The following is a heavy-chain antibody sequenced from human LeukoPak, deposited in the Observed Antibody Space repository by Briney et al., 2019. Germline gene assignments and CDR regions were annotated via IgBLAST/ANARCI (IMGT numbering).Heavy chain of an antibody. Sequence: GASVKVSCKASGYTFSSYDITWVRQAPGQGLEWMGWISAYNGNTNYAQKFQGRVTMTTDTSTNTAYMELRSLRSDDTAVYYCARDSQSPDYWGQGTLVTVSS. CDR3: ARDSQSPDY. V-gene: IGHV1-18*01. CDR2: ISAYNGNT. J-gene: IGHJ4*02. CDR1: GYTFSSYD.